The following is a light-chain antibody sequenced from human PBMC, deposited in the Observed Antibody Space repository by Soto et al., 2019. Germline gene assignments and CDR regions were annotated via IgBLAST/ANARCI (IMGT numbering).Light chain of an antibody. CDR2: STN. CDR1: SGSVSTSYY. CDR3: VLYMGSGTVV. Sequence: QAVVTQEPSFSVSPGGTVTLTCGLSSGSVSTSYYPSWYQQTPGQAPRTLIYSTNTRSSGVPDRFSGSILGNKAALTITGAQADDESDYYCVLYMGSGTVVFGGGTKL. V-gene: IGLV8-61*01. J-gene: IGLJ2*01.